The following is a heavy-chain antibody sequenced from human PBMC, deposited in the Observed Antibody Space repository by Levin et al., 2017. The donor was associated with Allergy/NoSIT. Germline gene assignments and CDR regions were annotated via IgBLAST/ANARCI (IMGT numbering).Heavy chain of an antibody. V-gene: IGHV4-4*02. J-gene: IGHJ2*01. CDR3: ARDWDTAMAPDYFDL. CDR2: IYHSGST. D-gene: IGHD5-18*01. Sequence: SETLSLTCAVSGGSISSSNWWSWVRQPPGKGLEWIGEIYHSGSTNYNPSLKSRVTISVDKSKNQFSLKLSSVTAADTAVYYCARDWDTAMAPDYFDLWGRGTLVTVSS. CDR1: GGSISSSNW.